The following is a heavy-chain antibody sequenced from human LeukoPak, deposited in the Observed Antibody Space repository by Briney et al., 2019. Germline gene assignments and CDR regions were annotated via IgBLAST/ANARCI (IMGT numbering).Heavy chain of an antibody. D-gene: IGHD6-13*01. Sequence: GGSLRLSCEVSGFTFSSYWMSWVRQPPGKGLEFVANIHQVGSEIHYVDSVRGRFTISRDNVKSLLYLQVNSLRAEDEAIYYCTRVGSSWDLLDYWGRGTLVTVSS. J-gene: IGHJ4*02. V-gene: IGHV3-7*01. CDR2: IHQVGSEI. CDR3: TRVGSSWDLLDY. CDR1: GFTFSSYW.